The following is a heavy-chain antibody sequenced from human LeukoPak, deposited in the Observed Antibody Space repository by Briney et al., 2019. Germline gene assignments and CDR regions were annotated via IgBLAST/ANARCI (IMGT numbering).Heavy chain of an antibody. CDR1: GGSFSGYY. CDR3: ARLTIYASGEDS. V-gene: IGHV4-34*01. J-gene: IGHJ4*02. Sequence: SETLSLTCAVYGGSFSGYYWSWIRQPPGKGLEWIGEINHSGSTNYNPSLKSRVTISVDTSKNQFSLKLSSVTAADTAVYYCARLTIYASGEDSWGQGALVTVCS. CDR2: INHSGST. D-gene: IGHD2/OR15-2a*01.